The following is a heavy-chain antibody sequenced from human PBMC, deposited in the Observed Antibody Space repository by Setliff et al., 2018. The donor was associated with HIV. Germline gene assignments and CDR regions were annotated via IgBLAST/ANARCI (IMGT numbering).Heavy chain of an antibody. D-gene: IGHD2-2*01. J-gene: IGHJ4*02. CDR2: IDTDNGYR. Sequence: RASVKVSCKASGYTFTSYGMSWVRQAPGQRLEWMGRIDTDNGYRRYSPKLQGRVTITKDTSANTAYMELRGLRSEDTAVYYCARWCAAAGCYPAIYHFDSWGQGTLVTLSS. CDR3: ARWCAAAGCYPAIYHFDS. CDR1: GYTFTSYG. V-gene: IGHV1-3*04.